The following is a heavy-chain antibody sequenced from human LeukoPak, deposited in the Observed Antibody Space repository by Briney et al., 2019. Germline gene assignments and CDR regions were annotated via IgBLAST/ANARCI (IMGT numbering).Heavy chain of an antibody. D-gene: IGHD5-18*01. V-gene: IGHV3-23*01. CDR3: AKSSYSYGNDAFDI. Sequence: GGSLRLSCAASGFTFSSYWMSWVRQAPGKGLEYVSSISGTRDATYYADSVKGRFTISRDNSRNTLYIHMNSLRAEDTAVYYCAKSSYSYGNDAFDIWGQGTMVTVSS. CDR2: ISGTRDAT. J-gene: IGHJ3*02. CDR1: GFTFSSYW.